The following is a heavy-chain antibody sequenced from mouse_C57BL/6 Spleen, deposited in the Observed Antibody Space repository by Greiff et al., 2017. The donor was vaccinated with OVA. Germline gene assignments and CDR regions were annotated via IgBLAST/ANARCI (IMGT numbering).Heavy chain of an antibody. CDR1: GYSITSGYY. V-gene: IGHV3-6*01. CDR2: ISYDGSN. Sequence: EVQRVESGPGLVKPSQSLSLTCSVTGYSITSGYYWNWIRQFPGNKLEWMGYISYDGSNNYNPSLKNRISITRDTSKNQFFLKLNSVTTEDTATYYCARKGKGAMDYWGQGTSVTVSS. CDR3: ARKGKGAMDY. D-gene: IGHD1-3*01. J-gene: IGHJ4*01.